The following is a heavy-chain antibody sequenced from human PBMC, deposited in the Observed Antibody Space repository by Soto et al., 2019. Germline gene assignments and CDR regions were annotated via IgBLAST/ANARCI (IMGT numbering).Heavy chain of an antibody. CDR3: AREADILNWFDP. Sequence: GSLRLSCAASGFTFSSYSVNWVRQAPGKGLEWVSYISSSSSTIYYADSVKGRFTISRDNAKNSLYLQMNSLRAEDTAVYYCAREADILNWFDPWGQGTLVTVSS. V-gene: IGHV3-48*01. D-gene: IGHD3-9*01. CDR1: GFTFSSYS. CDR2: ISSSSSTI. J-gene: IGHJ5*02.